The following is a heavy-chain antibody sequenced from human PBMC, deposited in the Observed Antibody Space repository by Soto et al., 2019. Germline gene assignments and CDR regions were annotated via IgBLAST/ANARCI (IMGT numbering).Heavy chain of an antibody. D-gene: IGHD6-13*01. J-gene: IGHJ3*02. Sequence: GGSLRLSCAPSGFTVSSHYMSWVRQAPGKGLEWVSVINSGGSTYYADSVKGRFTISRDNSKNTLYLQMNSLRAEDTAVYYCARDKLSWYSSPQAGAFDIWGQGTTVTVSS. CDR1: GFTVSSHY. V-gene: IGHV3-53*01. CDR3: ARDKLSWYSSPQAGAFDI. CDR2: INSGGST.